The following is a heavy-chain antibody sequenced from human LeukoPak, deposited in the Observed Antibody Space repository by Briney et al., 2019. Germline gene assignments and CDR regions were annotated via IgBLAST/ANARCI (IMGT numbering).Heavy chain of an antibody. Sequence: SETLSLTCTVSGGSISSYYWSWIRQPPGKGLEWIGYIYYSGSTNYNPSLKSRVTISVDRSKNQFSLKLSSVTAADTAVYYCASGGYCSSTTCYPNWFDYWGQGTLVTVSS. D-gene: IGHD2-2*01. CDR1: GGSISSYY. CDR2: IYYSGST. J-gene: IGHJ5*01. CDR3: ASGGYCSSTTCYPNWFDY. V-gene: IGHV4-59*01.